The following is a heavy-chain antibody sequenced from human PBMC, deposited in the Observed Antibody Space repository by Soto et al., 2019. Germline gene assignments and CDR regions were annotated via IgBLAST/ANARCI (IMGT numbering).Heavy chain of an antibody. CDR2: INAGNGNI. CDR1: GYTFTSYA. CDR3: ARGPLRNWFDP. V-gene: IGHV1-3*01. J-gene: IGHJ5*02. D-gene: IGHD5-12*01. Sequence: QVQLVQSGAEVKKPGASVKVSCKASGYTFTSYAMHWVRQAPGQRLEWMGWINAGNGNIKYSQKFQGRVTITKNTSASTAYMELSSLRSEDTAVYYCARGPLRNWFDPWGQGTLVTVSS.